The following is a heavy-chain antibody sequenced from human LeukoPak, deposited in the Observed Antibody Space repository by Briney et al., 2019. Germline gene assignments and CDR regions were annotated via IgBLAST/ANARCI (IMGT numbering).Heavy chain of an antibody. CDR2: ISYDGSNK. CDR1: GFTFSSYA. J-gene: IGHJ4*02. V-gene: IGHV3-30-3*01. CDR3: ARGERWLQFTTYYFDY. Sequence: GRSLRLSCAASGFTFSSYAMHWVRQAPGKGLEWVAVISYDGSNKYYADSVKGRFTISRDNSKNTLYLQMNSLRAEDTAVYYCARGERWLQFTTYYFDYWGQGTLDTVSS. D-gene: IGHD5-24*01.